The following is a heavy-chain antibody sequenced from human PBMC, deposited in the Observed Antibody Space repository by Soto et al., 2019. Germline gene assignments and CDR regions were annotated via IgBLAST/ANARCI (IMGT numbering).Heavy chain of an antibody. J-gene: IGHJ4*02. D-gene: IGHD6-19*01. V-gene: IGHV4-34*01. CDR3: ARGSQWLDY. Sequence: SETLSLTCGVHGGSFSGYYWSWIRQPPGKGLEWIGEINHSGSIHYNPSLKSRVTISADTPNNQSSLKLSSVTAADTAVYYCARGSQWLDYWGQGALVTVSS. CDR1: GGSFSGYY. CDR2: INHSGSI.